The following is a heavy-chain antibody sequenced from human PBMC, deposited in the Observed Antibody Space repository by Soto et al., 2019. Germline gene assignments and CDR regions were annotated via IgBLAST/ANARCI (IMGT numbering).Heavy chain of an antibody. V-gene: IGHV5-10-1*01. D-gene: IGHD1-26*01. CDR3: ASALVGALNWFDP. Sequence: GESPTTPCQGSGYRFTSYCISRVRPPPGKGLEWMGRIDPSDSYTNYSPSFQGHVTISADKSISTAYLQWSSLKASDTAMYYCASALVGALNWFDPWGQGTLVTVSS. CDR1: GYRFTSYC. J-gene: IGHJ5*02. CDR2: IDPSDSYT.